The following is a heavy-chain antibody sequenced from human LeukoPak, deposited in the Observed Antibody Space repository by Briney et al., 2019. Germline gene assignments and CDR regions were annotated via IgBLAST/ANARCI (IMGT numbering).Heavy chain of an antibody. Sequence: VTVPFXAXXGTFIIXXISWVRPAPGQGGEWMGRIIPILCIANYAQTFQGRVTITADKSTSTAYMELSSLRSEDTAVYYCARVGGHDAFDIWGQGTMVTVSS. CDR3: ARVGGHDAFDI. V-gene: IGHV1-69*10. D-gene: IGHD2-15*01. CDR1: XGTFIIXX. CDR2: IIPILCIA. J-gene: IGHJ3*02.